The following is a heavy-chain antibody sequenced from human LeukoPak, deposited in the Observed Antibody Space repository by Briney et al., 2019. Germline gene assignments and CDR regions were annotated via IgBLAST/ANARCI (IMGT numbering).Heavy chain of an antibody. D-gene: IGHD3-22*01. Sequence: GTSLRLSCAASGFTFSSYAMHWVRQAPGKGLEWVAAISDDGSNKYYADSVKGRFTISRDNSKNTVYLQMNSLRAEDTAVYYCAKDLENYYDSSGYVDYWGQGTLVTVSS. J-gene: IGHJ4*02. CDR2: ISDDGSNK. V-gene: IGHV3-30*18. CDR3: AKDLENYYDSSGYVDY. CDR1: GFTFSSYA.